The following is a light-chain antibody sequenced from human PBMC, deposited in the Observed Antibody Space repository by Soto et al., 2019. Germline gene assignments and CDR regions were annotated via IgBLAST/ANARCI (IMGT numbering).Light chain of an antibody. Sequence: QSALTQPASVSGSPGQSITISCTGTSSDVGGYNYVSWYQQHPGKAPKLMIYEVSTRPSGVSNRFSGSKSGNTASLTISGRQAEDEADYDCSSYTSSSTLEVFGTGTKLTVL. V-gene: IGLV2-14*01. CDR2: EVS. CDR1: SSDVGGYNY. J-gene: IGLJ1*01. CDR3: SSYTSSSTLEV.